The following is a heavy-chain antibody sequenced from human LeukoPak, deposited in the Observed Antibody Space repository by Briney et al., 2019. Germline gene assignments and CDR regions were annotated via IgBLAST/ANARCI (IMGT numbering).Heavy chain of an antibody. Sequence: PGGSLRLSCAASGFTFSSYAMSWVRQAPGKGLEWVSAISGSGGSTYYADSVKGRFTISRDNSKNTLYLQMNSLRAEDTAVYYCAKGLPGDYYDFWSGWSEGYYGMDVWGQGTTVTVSS. CDR2: ISGSGGST. J-gene: IGHJ6*02. V-gene: IGHV3-23*01. D-gene: IGHD3-3*01. CDR3: AKGLPGDYYDFWSGWSEGYYGMDV. CDR1: GFTFSSYA.